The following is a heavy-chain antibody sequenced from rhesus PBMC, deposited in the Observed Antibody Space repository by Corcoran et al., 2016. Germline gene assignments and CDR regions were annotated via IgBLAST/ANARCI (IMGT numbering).Heavy chain of an antibody. CDR3: ARDLGSYFDY. CDR1: GCPFSGYY. Sequence: QVQLQESGPGLVKPSETLSLTCAVSGCPFSGYYWGWIRHPPGKGLEWIGYISGSSGRTDYKPSLKSRVTISTDTSKNQFSLKLSSVTAADTAVYYCARDLGSYFDYWGQGVLVTVSS. D-gene: IGHD3-34*01. J-gene: IGHJ4*01. CDR2: ISGSSGRT. V-gene: IGHV4-165*01.